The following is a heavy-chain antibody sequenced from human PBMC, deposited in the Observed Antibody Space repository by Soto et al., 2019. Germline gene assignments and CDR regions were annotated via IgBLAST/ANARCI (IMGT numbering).Heavy chain of an antibody. Sequence: QVQLQESGPGLVKPSETLSLTCTVSGGSVSSGSYYWSWIRQPPGKGLEWIGYIYYSGSTNYNPSLKSQVTISVATSKNQFSLKLSSVTAADTAVYYCARITRLRQEYFGLWGRGTLVTVSS. J-gene: IGHJ2*01. CDR3: ARITRLRQEYFGL. CDR1: GGSVSSGSYY. V-gene: IGHV4-61*01. D-gene: IGHD4-17*01. CDR2: IYYSGST.